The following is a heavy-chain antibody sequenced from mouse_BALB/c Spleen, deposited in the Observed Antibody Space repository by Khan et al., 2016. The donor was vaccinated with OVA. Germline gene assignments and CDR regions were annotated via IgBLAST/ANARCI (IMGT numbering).Heavy chain of an antibody. CDR1: GFTFSRYP. V-gene: IGHV5-6-5*01. J-gene: IGHJ2*02. Sequence: EVELVESGGGLVKPGGSLKLSCAASGFTFSRYPMSWVRQTPEKRLEWVASIGSGGSTYHPDSVKGRFTISRDNARNILFLKMSSLRSEDTAMYFCARVNGSSGVDYWGQGTSLTVSS. CDR3: ARVNGSSGVDY. D-gene: IGHD1-1*01. CDR2: IGSGGST.